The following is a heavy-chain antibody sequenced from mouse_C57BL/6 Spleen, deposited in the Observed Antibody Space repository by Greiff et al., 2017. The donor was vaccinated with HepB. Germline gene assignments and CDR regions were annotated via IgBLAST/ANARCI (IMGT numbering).Heavy chain of an antibody. CDR1: GYTFTSYG. Sequence: VQLQQSGAELARPGASVKLSCKASGYTFTSYGISWVKQRTGQGLEWIGEIYPRSGNTYYNEKFKGKATLTADKSSSTAYMELRSLTSEDSAVYFCARLVTTVVATNWYFDVWGTGTTVTVSS. CDR3: ARLVTTVVATNWYFDV. CDR2: IYPRSGNT. D-gene: IGHD1-1*01. J-gene: IGHJ1*03. V-gene: IGHV1-81*01.